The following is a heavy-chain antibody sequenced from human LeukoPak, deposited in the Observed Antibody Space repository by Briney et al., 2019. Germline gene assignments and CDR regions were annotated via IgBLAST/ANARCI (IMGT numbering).Heavy chain of an antibody. V-gene: IGHV4-4*07. Sequence: PSETLSLTCTASGGSISNYHWSWIRQPAGKGLEWIGQIHTSGSTNYNPPLKSRVTVSIDTPENQLSLTIRSVTAAGTAIYYCARRHISSGWSFDYWGQGTLVTVSS. CDR1: GGSISNYH. CDR2: IHTSGST. D-gene: IGHD6-19*01. CDR3: ARRHISSGWSFDY. J-gene: IGHJ4*02.